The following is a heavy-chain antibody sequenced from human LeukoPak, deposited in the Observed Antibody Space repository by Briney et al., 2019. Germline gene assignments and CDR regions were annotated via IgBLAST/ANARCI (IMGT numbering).Heavy chain of an antibody. CDR2: INPSGGST. CDR1: GYTFTSYY. Sequence: ASVKVSCKASGYTFTSYYMHWVRQAPGQGLEWMGIINPSGGSTSYAQKFQGRVTMTTDTSTSTAYMELRSLRSDDTAVYYCARDVNDPTFRNWFDPWGQGTLVTVSS. V-gene: IGHV1-46*01. CDR3: ARDVNDPTFRNWFDP. J-gene: IGHJ5*02.